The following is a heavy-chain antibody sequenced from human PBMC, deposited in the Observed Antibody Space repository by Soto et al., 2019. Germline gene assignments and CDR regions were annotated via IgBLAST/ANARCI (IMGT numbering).Heavy chain of an antibody. CDR2: INHSGST. J-gene: IGHJ6*02. D-gene: IGHD3-22*01. CDR3: ARGVIVVVQKGYYYYGMDV. CDR1: GGSFSGYY. V-gene: IGHV4-34*01. Sequence: SETLSLTCAVYGGSFSGYYWSWIRQPPGKGLEWIGEINHSGSTNYNPSLKSRVTISVDTSKNQFSLKLSSVTAADTAVYYCARGVIVVVQKGYYYYGMDVWGQGTPVTVSS.